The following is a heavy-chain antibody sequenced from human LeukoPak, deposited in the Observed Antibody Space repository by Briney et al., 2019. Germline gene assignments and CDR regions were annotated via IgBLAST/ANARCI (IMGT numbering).Heavy chain of an antibody. CDR2: ISAYNGNK. CDR1: GYAFTNYG. CDR3: ARDLPGCTNGVCYDYFDY. J-gene: IGHJ4*02. Sequence: ASVKVSCKASGYAFTNYGISWVRQAPGQGLDWMGWISAYNGNKVYAEGLQGRVTMTTGTSTSTAYMELRSLRSDDTAVYYCARDLPGCTNGVCYDYFDYWGQGTLVTVSS. D-gene: IGHD2-8*01. V-gene: IGHV1-18*01.